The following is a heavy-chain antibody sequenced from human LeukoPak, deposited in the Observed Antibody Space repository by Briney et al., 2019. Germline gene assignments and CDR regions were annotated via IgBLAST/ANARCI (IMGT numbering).Heavy chain of an antibody. J-gene: IGHJ6*03. CDR1: GFTFSDYY. Sequence: GGSLRLSCAASGFTFSDYYMSWIRQAPGKGLEWVSYISNSGTTINYADSVKGRFTISRDNAKNSLYLQMDSLRVEDTAVYYCARDPYSGSYGPYYYYYMDVWGEGTTVTISS. CDR2: ISNSGTTI. CDR3: ARDPYSGSYGPYYYYYMDV. V-gene: IGHV3-11*04. D-gene: IGHD1-26*01.